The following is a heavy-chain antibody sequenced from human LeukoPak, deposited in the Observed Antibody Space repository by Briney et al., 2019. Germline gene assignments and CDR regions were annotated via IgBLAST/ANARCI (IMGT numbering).Heavy chain of an antibody. CDR3: RGDFDY. J-gene: IGHJ4*02. D-gene: IGHD3-16*01. CDR2: IKSDGSDT. CDR1: GFTFSAYW. Sequence: GGSLRLSCAASGFTFSAYWMHWVRQAPGKGLVWVSRIKSDGSDTSYADSVKGRFTISRDNSKNTLYLQMNSLRAEDTAVYYCRGDFDYWGQGTLVTVSS. V-gene: IGHV3-74*01.